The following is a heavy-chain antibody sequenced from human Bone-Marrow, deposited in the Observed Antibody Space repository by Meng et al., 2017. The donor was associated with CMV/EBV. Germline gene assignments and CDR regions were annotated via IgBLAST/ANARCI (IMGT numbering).Heavy chain of an antibody. V-gene: IGHV5-51*01. CDR2: IYPGDSDT. D-gene: IGHD5-18*01. CDR3: ARLSSYGLVSVWFDP. J-gene: IGHJ5*02. CDR1: GYTFTSFG. Sequence: KVSCKASGYTFTSFGISWVRQMPGKGLEWMGIIYPGDSDTRYSPSFQGQVTISADKSISTAYLQWSSLKASRTAMDYCARLSSYGLVSVWFDPWGQGTLVTVSS.